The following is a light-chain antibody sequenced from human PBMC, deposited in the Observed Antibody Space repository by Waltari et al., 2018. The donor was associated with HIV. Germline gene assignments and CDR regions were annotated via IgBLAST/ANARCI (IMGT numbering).Light chain of an antibody. CDR2: DVS. Sequence: QSALTQPRSVSGSPGQSVTLPCPGTSTDVGGYNYVSWYQQHPGKAPKVRIYDVSKRPSGVPDRFSGSKSGNTASLTISGLQAEDEADYYCCSYAGSYTYVFGTGTKVTVL. CDR1: STDVGGYNY. V-gene: IGLV2-11*01. CDR3: CSYAGSYTYV. J-gene: IGLJ1*01.